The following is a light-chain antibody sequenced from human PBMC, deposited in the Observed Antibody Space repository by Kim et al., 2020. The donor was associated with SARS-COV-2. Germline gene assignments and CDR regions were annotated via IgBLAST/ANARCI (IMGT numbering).Light chain of an antibody. V-gene: IGLV2-14*03. CDR2: DVS. Sequence: QSALTQPASVSGSRGQSTTISCTGTSSDIGGNNYVSWYQQHPGNAPKLMMFDVSNRPSGVSNLFSGSKTGNTASLTISGLQAEDEADYYCSSYTNNMPPVVFGGGTQLTVL. CDR3: SSYTNNMPPVV. J-gene: IGLJ2*01. CDR1: SSDIGGNNY.